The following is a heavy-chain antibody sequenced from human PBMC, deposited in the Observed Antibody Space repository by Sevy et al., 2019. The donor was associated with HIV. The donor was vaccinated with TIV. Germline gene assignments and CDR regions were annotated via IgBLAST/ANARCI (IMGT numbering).Heavy chain of an antibody. CDR3: ARVAGGENYDYGIDV. CDR2: VYYVGNS. D-gene: IGHD2-21*01. Sequence: SETLSLTCTVSGGSITSSGHYWGWIRPSPGKGLEWIGAVYYVGNSYANPSLTSRVTISADTSKNLFSLSLTSLTAADTAIYYCARVAGGENYDYGIDVWGLGTSVTVSS. V-gene: IGHV4-39*01. CDR1: GGSITSSGHY. J-gene: IGHJ6*02.